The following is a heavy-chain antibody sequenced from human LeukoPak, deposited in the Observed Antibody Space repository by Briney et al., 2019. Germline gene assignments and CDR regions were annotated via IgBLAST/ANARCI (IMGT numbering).Heavy chain of an antibody. V-gene: IGHV3-11*01. CDR1: GFTFSDYY. CDR3: ARDLPYYYGSRPSFDY. CDR2: ISSSGSTI. D-gene: IGHD3-10*01. J-gene: IGHJ4*02. Sequence: PGGSLRLSCAASGFTFSDYYMSWIRQAPGKGLEWVSYISSSGSTIYYADSVKGRFTISRDNAKSSLYLQMNSLRAEDTAVYYCARDLPYYYGSRPSFDYWGQGTLVTVSS.